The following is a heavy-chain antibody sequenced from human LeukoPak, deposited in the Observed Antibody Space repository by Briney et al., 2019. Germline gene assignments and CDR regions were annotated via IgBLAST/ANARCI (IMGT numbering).Heavy chain of an antibody. D-gene: IGHD4-23*01. Sequence: PSETLSLTCTVSGGSISSSSYYWGWIRQPPGKGLEWIGSIYYSGSTYYNPSLKSRVTISVDTSKNQFSLKLSSVTAADTAVYYCARGNRASGNLDYWGQGTLVTVSS. CDR3: ARGNRASGNLDY. V-gene: IGHV4-39*07. CDR1: GGSISSSSYY. J-gene: IGHJ4*02. CDR2: IYYSGST.